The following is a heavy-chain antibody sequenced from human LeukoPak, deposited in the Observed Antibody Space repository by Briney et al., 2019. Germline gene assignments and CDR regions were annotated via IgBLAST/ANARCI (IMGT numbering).Heavy chain of an antibody. CDR1: GFTFSSYE. Sequence: GGSLRLSCAASGFTFSSYEMNWVHQAPGKGLEWVSYISSSGSTIYYADSVKGRFTISRDNAKNSLYLQMNSLRAEDTAVYYCARKVVVAYYGMDVWGQGTTVTVSS. CDR3: ARKVVVAYYGMDV. V-gene: IGHV3-48*03. CDR2: ISSSGSTI. D-gene: IGHD2-21*01. J-gene: IGHJ6*02.